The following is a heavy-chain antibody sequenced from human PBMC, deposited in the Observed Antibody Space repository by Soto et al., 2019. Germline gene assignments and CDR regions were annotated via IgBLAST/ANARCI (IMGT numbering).Heavy chain of an antibody. D-gene: IGHD3-22*01. CDR3: AKPIPMYYYDSSGYYSGFDY. CDR1: GFTFSSYG. CDR2: IWYDGSNK. Sequence: GGSLRLSCAASGFTFSSYGMHWVRQAPGKGLEWVAVIWYDGSNKYYADSVKGRFTISRDNSKNTLYLQMNSLRAEDTAVYYCAKPIPMYYYDSSGYYSGFDYWGQGTLVTVSS. V-gene: IGHV3-30*02. J-gene: IGHJ4*02.